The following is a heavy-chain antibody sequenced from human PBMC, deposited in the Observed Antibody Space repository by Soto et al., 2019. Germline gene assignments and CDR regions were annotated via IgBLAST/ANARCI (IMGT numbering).Heavy chain of an antibody. V-gene: IGHV4-30-4*01. D-gene: IGHD5-12*01. CDR3: ARGNTDIVATIVPLRWFDP. Sequence: SETLSLTCTVSGRSISSGDYYWSWIRQPPGKGLEWIGYIYYSGSIYYNPSPKSRVTISVDTSKNHFSLKLSSLTAAYTAADYSARGNTDIVATIVPLRWFDPWGQGTLVTVSS. CDR2: IYYSGSI. CDR1: GRSISSGDYY. J-gene: IGHJ5*02.